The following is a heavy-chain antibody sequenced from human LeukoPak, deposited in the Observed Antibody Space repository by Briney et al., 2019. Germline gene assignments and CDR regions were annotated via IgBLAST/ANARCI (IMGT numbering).Heavy chain of an antibody. CDR1: GYTFTSYY. CDR2: INPSGGST. CDR3: ARDTGYDFWSGSLFDP. D-gene: IGHD3-3*01. Sequence: GASVKVSCKASGYTFTSYYMHWVRQAPGQGLEWMGIINPSGGSTSYAQKFQGRVTMTRDTSTSTVYMELSSLRSEDTAVYYCARDTGYDFWSGSLFDPWGQGTLVTVSS. J-gene: IGHJ5*02. V-gene: IGHV1-46*01.